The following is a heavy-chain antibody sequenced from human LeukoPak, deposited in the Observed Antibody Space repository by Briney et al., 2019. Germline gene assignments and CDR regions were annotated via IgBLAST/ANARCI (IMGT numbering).Heavy chain of an antibody. CDR3: ARVRGDYYLDV. Sequence: SETLSLTCTVSGDSITSNDFYWGWIRQSPGGGLEFIGYVYYSGSTVYNPSLSSRVTMPIDMSKKQFSLNLNFVTPADTAVYYCARVRGDYYLDVWGKGTSVTVYS. J-gene: IGHJ6*04. CDR1: GDSITSNDFY. V-gene: IGHV4-61*05. CDR2: VYYSGST. D-gene: IGHD5-12*01.